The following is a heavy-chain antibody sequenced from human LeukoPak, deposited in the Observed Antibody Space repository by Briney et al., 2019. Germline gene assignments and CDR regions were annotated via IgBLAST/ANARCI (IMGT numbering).Heavy chain of an antibody. J-gene: IGHJ3*02. V-gene: IGHV4-34*01. CDR2: INHSGST. CDR3: ARGPYSYDSSGAFDI. Sequence: SETLSLTCAVYGGSFSGYYWSWIRQPPGKGLEWIGEINHSGSTNYNPSLKSRVAISVDTSKNQFSLKLSSVTAADTAVYYCARGPYSYDSSGAFDIWGQGTMVTVSS. CDR1: GGSFSGYY. D-gene: IGHD3-22*01.